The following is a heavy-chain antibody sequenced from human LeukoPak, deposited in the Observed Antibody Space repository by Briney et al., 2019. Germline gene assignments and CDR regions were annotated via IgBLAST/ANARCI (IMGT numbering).Heavy chain of an antibody. V-gene: IGHV4-34*01. J-gene: IGHJ4*02. CDR1: GGSFADFY. Sequence: SETLSLTCAVFGGSFADFYWAYVRQPPGEGLEWIGEIHPGGTTNCNPSLTSRVTMSVDTSKNQFSLRLSSVTAADTAVYFCARYRYKTGELDYWGQGTLVTVSS. CDR2: IHPGGTT. CDR3: ARYRYKTGELDY. D-gene: IGHD3-16*02.